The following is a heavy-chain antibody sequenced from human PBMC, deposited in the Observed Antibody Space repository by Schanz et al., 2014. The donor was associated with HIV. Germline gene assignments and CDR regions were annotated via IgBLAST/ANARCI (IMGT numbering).Heavy chain of an antibody. CDR1: GFSFSSHG. Sequence: QVQLVESGGGVVQPGRSLRLSCAASGFSFSSHGMHWVRQPPGKGLEWVSTVGYGGDNTYYADSVEGRFTISRDNSKNTVYLQMNSLRAEDTALYYCAKRGPYTGRYEYFQQWGQGTLVTVSS. CDR2: VGYGGDNT. J-gene: IGHJ1*01. CDR3: AKRGPYTGRYEYFQQ. D-gene: IGHD1-26*01. V-gene: IGHV3-33*06.